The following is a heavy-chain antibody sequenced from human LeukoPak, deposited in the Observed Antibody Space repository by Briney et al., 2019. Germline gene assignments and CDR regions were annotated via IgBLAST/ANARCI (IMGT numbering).Heavy chain of an antibody. D-gene: IGHD6-13*01. CDR2: ISNSDSTI. Sequence: PGGSLRLSCVVSGFTFSAYEMNWVRQAPGKGLEWVSYISNSDSTISYAESVKGRFTISRDNAKNSLYLQMNSLRAEDTAVYYCARGQPRSHGSSYYFDYWGQGTLVTVSS. J-gene: IGHJ4*02. CDR1: GFTFSAYE. CDR3: ARGQPRSHGSSYYFDY. V-gene: IGHV3-48*03.